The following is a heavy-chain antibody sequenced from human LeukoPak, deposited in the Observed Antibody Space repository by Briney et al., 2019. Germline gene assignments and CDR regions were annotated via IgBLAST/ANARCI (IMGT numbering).Heavy chain of an antibody. V-gene: IGHV1-2*06. CDR3: ASGEGDFWSDYPLAMDV. J-gene: IGHJ6*04. CDR1: GYTFTGYY. CDR2: INPNSGGT. Sequence: ASVKVSCKASGYTFTGYYMHWVRQAPGQGLEWMGRINPNSGGTNYAQKFQGRVTMTRDTSISTSYMEVIILRSGDTAVYYCASGEGDFWSDYPLAMDVWGKGTTVTVSS. D-gene: IGHD3-3*01.